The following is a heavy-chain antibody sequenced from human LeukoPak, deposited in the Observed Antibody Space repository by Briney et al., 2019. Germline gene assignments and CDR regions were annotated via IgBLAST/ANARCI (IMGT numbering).Heavy chain of an antibody. D-gene: IGHD1-14*01. CDR2: IYYSGST. J-gene: IGHJ4*02. CDR3: ARVVYYPAGFDY. Sequence: PSQTLSLTCTVSGGSISSGGYYWSWIRQPPGKGLEWIGYIYYSGSTYYNPSLKSRVTISVDTSKNQFSLKLSLVTAADTAVYYCARVVYYPAGFDYWGQGTLVTVSS. CDR1: GGSISSGGYY. V-gene: IGHV4-30-4*08.